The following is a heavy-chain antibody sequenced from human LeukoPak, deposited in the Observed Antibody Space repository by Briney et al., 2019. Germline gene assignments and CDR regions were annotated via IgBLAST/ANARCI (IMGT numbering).Heavy chain of an antibody. CDR1: GFTFSSDF. Sequence: GGSLRLSCVASGFTFSSDFMHWIRQAPGEGLMWVSQISGDETYTNYADSVKGRFTISRDNAKNTLYLQVNSLRAEDTAIYYCVREDNAFDIWGQGTLVTVSS. CDR3: VREDNAFDI. J-gene: IGHJ3*02. CDR2: ISGDETYT. V-gene: IGHV3-74*01.